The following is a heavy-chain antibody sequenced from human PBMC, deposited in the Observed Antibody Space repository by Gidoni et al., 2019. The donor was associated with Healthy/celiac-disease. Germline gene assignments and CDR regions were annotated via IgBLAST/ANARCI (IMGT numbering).Heavy chain of an antibody. J-gene: IGHJ6*03. Sequence: VQLVQSGAEVKQPGSSVTVSCKASINPFGTDAISWVRQAPGQGPEWMGGIIPIFGTANYAQKFQGRVTITADESTSTAYMELSSLRSEDTAVYYCARGPYYDILTGPYYMDVWGKGTTVTVSS. CDR1: INPFGTDA. D-gene: IGHD3-9*01. V-gene: IGHV1-69*01. CDR2: IIPIFGTA. CDR3: ARGPYYDILTGPYYMDV.